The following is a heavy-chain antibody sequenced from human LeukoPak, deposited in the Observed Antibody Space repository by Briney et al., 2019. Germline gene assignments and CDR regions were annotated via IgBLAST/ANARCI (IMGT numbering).Heavy chain of an antibody. CDR2: INAGNGNT. CDR1: GYTFSSYA. Sequence: ASVKVSCKASGYTFSSYAMHWVRQAPGQRLEWMGWINAGNGNTKYSQKFQGRVTITRDTSASTAYMELSSLISEDTAVYYCARDGRQLENWFDPWGQGTLVTVSS. V-gene: IGHV1-3*01. J-gene: IGHJ5*02. CDR3: ARDGRQLENWFDP. D-gene: IGHD5-18*01.